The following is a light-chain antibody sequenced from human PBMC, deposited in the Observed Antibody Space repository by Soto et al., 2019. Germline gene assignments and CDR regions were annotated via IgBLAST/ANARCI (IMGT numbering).Light chain of an antibody. V-gene: IGLV4-69*01. CDR2: LNIDGSH. J-gene: IGLJ2*01. CDR3: QTWGTGIVI. Sequence: QSVLSQSPSASASLGASVKLTCTLSSGHSSYAIAWHQQQPEKGPRYLMKLNIDGSHSKGDGIPDRFSGSSSGAEHYLTISSLQSEDEADYYCQTWGTGIVIFGGGTKVTVL. CDR1: SGHSSYA.